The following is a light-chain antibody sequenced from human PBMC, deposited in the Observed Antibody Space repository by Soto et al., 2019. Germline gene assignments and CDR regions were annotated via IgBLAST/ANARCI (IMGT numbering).Light chain of an antibody. V-gene: IGKV3-20*01. Sequence: EIVLTQSPGTLSLSPGERATLSCRASQSVSSSYLAWYQQKPGQAPRLLIYGASTRATGIPDRFSGGGFGTDFTLTISRLEPEDFAVYYCQQFGSSPKTFGQGTKVDIK. J-gene: IGKJ1*01. CDR1: QSVSSSY. CDR2: GAS. CDR3: QQFGSSPKT.